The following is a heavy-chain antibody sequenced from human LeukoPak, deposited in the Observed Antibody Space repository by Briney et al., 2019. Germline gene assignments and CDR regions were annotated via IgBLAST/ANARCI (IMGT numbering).Heavy chain of an antibody. CDR3: AKDSLYSGYAVDY. Sequence: GGSLRLSCAASGFTFSSYAMSWVRQAPGKGLEWVSAISGSGGSTYYADSGKGRFTISRDNSKNTLYLQMNSLRAGDTAVYYCAKDSLYSGYAVDYWGQGTLVTVSS. CDR1: GFTFSSYA. CDR2: ISGSGGST. J-gene: IGHJ4*02. V-gene: IGHV3-23*01. D-gene: IGHD5-12*01.